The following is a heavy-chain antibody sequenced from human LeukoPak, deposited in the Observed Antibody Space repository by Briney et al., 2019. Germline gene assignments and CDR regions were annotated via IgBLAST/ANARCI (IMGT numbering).Heavy chain of an antibody. CDR1: GGSISSYY. CDR2: IYTSGST. Sequence: PSETLSLTCTVSGGSISSYYWSWIRQPAGKGLEWIGRIYTSGSTNYNPSLKSRVTMSVDTSTSTVYMELSSLRSEDTAVYYCARDPIYDFWSGPLDYWGQGTLVTVSS. V-gene: IGHV4-4*07. CDR3: ARDPIYDFWSGPLDY. D-gene: IGHD3-3*01. J-gene: IGHJ4*02.